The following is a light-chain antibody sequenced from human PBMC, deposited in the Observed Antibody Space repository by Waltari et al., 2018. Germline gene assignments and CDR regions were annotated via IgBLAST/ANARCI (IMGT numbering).Light chain of an antibody. Sequence: TQLTQSPSSLSASVGDRVTITCRASQVILGYLAWYQQRPGKAPKFLIYATSTLRSGGPSRFSGSGSETDFTLTISDLQHEDFATYYCQQLKSYPITFGQGTRLEIK. J-gene: IGKJ5*01. CDR3: QQLKSYPIT. CDR2: ATS. V-gene: IGKV1-9*01. CDR1: QVILGY.